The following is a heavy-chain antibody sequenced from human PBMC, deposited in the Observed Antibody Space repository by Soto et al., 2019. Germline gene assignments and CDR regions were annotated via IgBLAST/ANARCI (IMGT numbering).Heavy chain of an antibody. CDR1: GFTFSSYG. V-gene: IGHV3-33*01. J-gene: IGHJ4*02. CDR2: IWYDGSNK. D-gene: IGHD3-3*01. Sequence: LRLSCAASGFTFSSYGMHWVRQAPGKGLEWVAVIWYDGSNKYYADSVKGRFTISRDNSKNTLYLQMNSLRAEDTAVYYCARAANYDFWSGYLTLDYWGQGTLVTVSS. CDR3: ARAANYDFWSGYLTLDY.